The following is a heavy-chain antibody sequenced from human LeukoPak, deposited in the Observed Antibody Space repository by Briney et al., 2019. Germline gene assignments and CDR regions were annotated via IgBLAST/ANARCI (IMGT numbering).Heavy chain of an antibody. CDR2: IIPILGIA. CDR3: AREPLGYCSSTSCYLYYYGMDV. J-gene: IGHJ6*02. V-gene: IGHV1-69*04. CDR1: GGTFSSYA. D-gene: IGHD2-2*01. Sequence: SVKVSCKASGGTFSSYAISWVRQAPGQGLEWMGRIIPILGIANYAQKFQGRVTITADKSTSTAYMELSSLRSEDTAVYYCAREPLGYCSSTSCYLYYYGMDVWGQGTTVTVSS.